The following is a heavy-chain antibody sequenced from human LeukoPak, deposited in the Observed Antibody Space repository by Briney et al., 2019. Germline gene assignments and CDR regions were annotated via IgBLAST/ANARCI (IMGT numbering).Heavy chain of an antibody. CDR1: GFTFSSYG. J-gene: IGHJ5*02. CDR3: AKEIGNDYVWGIPDP. V-gene: IGHV3-30*02. Sequence: GGSLRLSCAASGFTFSSYGMHWVRQAPGKGLEWVAFIRYDGSNKYYADSVKGRFTISRDNSKNTLYLQMNSLRAEDTAVYYCAKEIGNDYVWGIPDPWRQGTLVTVSS. D-gene: IGHD3-16*01. CDR2: IRYDGSNK.